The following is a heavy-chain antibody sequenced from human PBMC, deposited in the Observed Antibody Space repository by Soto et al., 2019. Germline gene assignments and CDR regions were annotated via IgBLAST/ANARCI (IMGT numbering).Heavy chain of an antibody. CDR3: ARDRVGYSSSPFRGMDV. V-gene: IGHV4-30-4*01. Sequence: PSETLSLTCTVSGGSISSGGYYWSWIRQPPGKGLEWIGYIYYSGSTYYNPSLKSRVTISVDTSKNQFSLKLSSVTAADTAVYYCARDRVGYSSSPFRGMDVWGQGTTVTVSS. CDR1: GGSISSGGYY. J-gene: IGHJ6*02. CDR2: IYYSGST. D-gene: IGHD6-13*01.